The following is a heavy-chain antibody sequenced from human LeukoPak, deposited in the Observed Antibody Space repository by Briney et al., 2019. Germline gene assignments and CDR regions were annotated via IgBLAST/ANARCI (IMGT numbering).Heavy chain of an antibody. Sequence: GESLKISCKGSGYSFTSYWIGWVRQMPGKGLEWMGIIYPGDSDTRYSPSFQGQVTISADKSISTAYLQWSSLKASDTAMYYCARHCSTATTAYGYYYGMDVWGQGTTVTVSS. D-gene: IGHD4-11*01. V-gene: IGHV5-51*01. CDR3: ARHCSTATTAYGYYYGMDV. CDR2: IYPGDSDT. CDR1: GYSFTSYW. J-gene: IGHJ6*02.